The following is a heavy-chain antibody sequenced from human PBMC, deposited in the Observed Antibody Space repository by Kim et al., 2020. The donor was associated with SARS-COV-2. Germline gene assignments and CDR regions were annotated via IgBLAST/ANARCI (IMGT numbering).Heavy chain of an antibody. Sequence: DEEDSVKGRFAIDRDNAKNTVYLQMNRLRAEDTAIDYCARDLSRCGWFDSWGQGTLVIVSS. J-gene: IGHJ5*01. CDR3: ARDLSRCGWFDS. V-gene: IGHV3-23*01. D-gene: IGHD2-15*01.